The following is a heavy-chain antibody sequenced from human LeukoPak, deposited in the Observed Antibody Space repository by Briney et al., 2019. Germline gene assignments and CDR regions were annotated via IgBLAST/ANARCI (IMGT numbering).Heavy chain of an antibody. V-gene: IGHV4-39*07. CDR3: ARIGIGSSGFHFDY. CDR2: IYYSGST. CDR1: GGSISSSSYY. J-gene: IGHJ4*02. D-gene: IGHD3-22*01. Sequence: PSETLSLTCTVSGGSISSSSYYWGWIRQPPGKGLEWIGSIYYSGSTYYNPSLKSRVTISVDRSKNQFSLKLSSVTAADTAVYYCARIGIGSSGFHFDYWGQGTLVTVSS.